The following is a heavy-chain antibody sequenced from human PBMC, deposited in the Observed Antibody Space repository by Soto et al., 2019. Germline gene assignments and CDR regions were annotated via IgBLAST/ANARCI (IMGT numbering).Heavy chain of an antibody. CDR1: GFSLKNARMG. CDR3: ARVTTVTRGYFDF. CDR2: SFSNGEK. D-gene: IGHD4-17*01. Sequence: QVTLKESGPVLVKPTETLTLTCTVSGFSLKNARMGVSWIRQSPGKALEWLAHSFSNGEKSFRTSLKSRVTXSXDXSKSQVVLTMTNMDPVDTATYFCARVTTVTRGYFDFWGQGALVTVSP. V-gene: IGHV2-26*01. J-gene: IGHJ4*02.